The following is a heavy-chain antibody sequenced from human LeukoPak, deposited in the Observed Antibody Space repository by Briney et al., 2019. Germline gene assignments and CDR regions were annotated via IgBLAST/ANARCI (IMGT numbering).Heavy chain of an antibody. Sequence: GGSLRLSCAASGFTFSDYYMSWIRQAPGKGLEWVSYISSSGSTIYYADSVKGRFTISRDNAKNSLYLQMNSLRAEDTAVYYCARRGYCSSTSCPGAAFDIWGQGTMVTVSS. CDR2: ISSSGSTI. D-gene: IGHD2-2*01. V-gene: IGHV3-11*04. J-gene: IGHJ3*02. CDR1: GFTFSDYY. CDR3: ARRGYCSSTSCPGAAFDI.